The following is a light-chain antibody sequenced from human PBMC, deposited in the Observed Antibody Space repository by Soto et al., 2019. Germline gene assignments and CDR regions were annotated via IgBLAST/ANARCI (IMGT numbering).Light chain of an antibody. J-gene: IGLJ3*02. Sequence: QSVLTQPPSASGSPGQSVTLSCTGTSSDVGAYNYVSWYQQHPGKAPKLVIYEVSKRPSGVPDRFSGSQSGNTASLTVSGLQPEDEADYYCSSYAGSNNLVFGGGTKLTVL. CDR1: SSDVGAYNY. V-gene: IGLV2-8*01. CDR2: EVS. CDR3: SSYAGSNNLV.